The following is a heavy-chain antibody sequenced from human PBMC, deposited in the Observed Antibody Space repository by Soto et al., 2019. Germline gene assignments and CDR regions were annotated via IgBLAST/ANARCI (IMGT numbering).Heavy chain of an antibody. V-gene: IGHV3-23*01. CDR3: AKDTPQEWLLVFHY. J-gene: IGHJ4*02. D-gene: IGHD3-3*01. CDR2: ISGSGDST. Sequence: GGSLRLSCAGSGFTFSNYAMSWVRQAPGKGLEWVSAISGSGDSTYYANSVKGRFTVSRDNSKNTLYPQMNSLRAEDTAVYYCAKDTPQEWLLVFHYWGQGTLVTVSS. CDR1: GFTFSNYA.